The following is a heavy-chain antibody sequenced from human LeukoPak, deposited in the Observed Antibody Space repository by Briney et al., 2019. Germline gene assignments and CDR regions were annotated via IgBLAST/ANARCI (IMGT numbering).Heavy chain of an antibody. CDR3: ARTLAVAGWENPNWFDP. J-gene: IGHJ5*02. D-gene: IGHD6-19*01. Sequence: ASVKVSCKASGYTFTSYYMHWVRQAPGQGLEWMGIINPSGGSTSYAQKFQGRVTMTRDTSTSTVYMELSSLRSEDTAVYYCARTLAVAGWENPNWFDPWGQGTLVTVSS. CDR2: INPSGGST. CDR1: GYTFTSYY. V-gene: IGHV1-46*01.